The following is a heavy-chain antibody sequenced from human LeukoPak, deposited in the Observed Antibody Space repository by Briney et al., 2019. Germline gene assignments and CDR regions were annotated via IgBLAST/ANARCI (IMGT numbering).Heavy chain of an antibody. CDR2: ISGSGGST. CDR1: GFTFSSYA. Sequence: GGSLRLSCAASGFTFSSYAMSWVRQAPGKGLEWVSAISGSGGSTYYADSVKGRFTISRDNSKNTLYLQMNSLRAEDTAVYYCAKEEAVLLWFGEIGTDYWGQGTVVTVSS. CDR3: AKEEAVLLWFGEIGTDY. J-gene: IGHJ4*02. D-gene: IGHD3-10*01. V-gene: IGHV3-23*01.